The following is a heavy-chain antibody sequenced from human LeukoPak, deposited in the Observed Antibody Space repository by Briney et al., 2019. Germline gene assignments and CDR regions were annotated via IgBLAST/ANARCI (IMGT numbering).Heavy chain of an antibody. J-gene: IGHJ4*02. CDR3: ARASWTSTETTYYLDY. V-gene: IGHV1-3*01. CDR2: IDAGNGRT. Sequence: ASVKVSCKVTGYSFTKYAIQWVRQAPGQRLEWLGWIDAGNGRTKYSQKFQGRVTITRATYASTAYIELSSLRSEDTSVYYCARASWTSTETTYYLDYWGQGTLVTVSS. D-gene: IGHD4-17*01. CDR1: GYSFTKYA.